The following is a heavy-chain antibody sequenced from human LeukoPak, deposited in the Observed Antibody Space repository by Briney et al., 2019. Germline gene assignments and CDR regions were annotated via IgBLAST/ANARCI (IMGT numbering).Heavy chain of an antibody. Sequence: PSETLSLTCAVYGGSFSGYYWSWIRQPPGKGLEWIGEINHSGSTNYNPSLKSRVTISVDTSKNQFSPKLSSVTAADTAVYYCARGLGSGWYFDYWGQGTLVTVSS. CDR2: INHSGST. V-gene: IGHV4-34*01. CDR1: GGSFSGYY. J-gene: IGHJ4*02. CDR3: ARGLGSGWYFDY. D-gene: IGHD6-19*01.